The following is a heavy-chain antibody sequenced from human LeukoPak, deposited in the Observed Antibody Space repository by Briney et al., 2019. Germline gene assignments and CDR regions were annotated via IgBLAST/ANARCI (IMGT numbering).Heavy chain of an antibody. V-gene: IGHV1-8*01. Sequence: GASVKVSCKSSGYTFISFGISWVRQAAGQGLEWMGWMSPKNCDSGYAHKFQGRLTLTSNISITTAYMELSCLTSEAAALYYVPRRDHWIGYSLDAWGKGTTVIVSS. CDR3: PRRDHWIGYSLDA. D-gene: IGHD3-3*01. CDR1: GYTFISFG. J-gene: IGHJ6*04. CDR2: MSPKNCDS.